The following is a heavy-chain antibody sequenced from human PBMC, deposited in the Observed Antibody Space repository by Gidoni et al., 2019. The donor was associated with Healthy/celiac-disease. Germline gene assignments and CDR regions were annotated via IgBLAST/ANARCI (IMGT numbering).Heavy chain of an antibody. CDR3: ARRGYSYGTGYGIDY. CDR1: GGSISSSSYY. CDR2: IYYSGST. D-gene: IGHD5-18*01. V-gene: IGHV4-39*01. J-gene: IGHJ4*02. Sequence: QLQLQESGPGLVTPSETLSITCTVSGGSISSSSYYWGWLRQPPGKGLEWIGSIYYSGSTYYNPSLKSRVTISVDTSKNQFSLKLSSVTAADTAVYYCARRGYSYGTGYGIDYWGQGTLVTVSS.